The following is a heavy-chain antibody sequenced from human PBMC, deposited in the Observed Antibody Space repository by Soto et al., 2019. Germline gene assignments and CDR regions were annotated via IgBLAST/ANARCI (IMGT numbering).Heavy chain of an antibody. D-gene: IGHD4-17*01. CDR3: ALTTSWFDP. J-gene: IGHJ5*02. V-gene: IGHV4-31*03. CDR1: GGSISSGGYY. Sequence: SETLSLTCTVSGGSISSGGYYWSWIRQHPGKGLEWIGYIYYAGSTYYNPSLKSRVTISVDTSMNQFSLKLTSVTAADPAVYYCALTTSWFDPWGQGTLVTVSS. CDR2: IYYAGST.